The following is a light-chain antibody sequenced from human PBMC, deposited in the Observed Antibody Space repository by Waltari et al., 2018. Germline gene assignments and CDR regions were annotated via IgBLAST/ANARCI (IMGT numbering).Light chain of an antibody. V-gene: IGLV2-23*02. Sequence: QSALTQPASVSGSPAQSITISCTGTSSDVGLFKRVSCYQQHPGKAPKLMIYAVSKRPSGVSDRFSGSKSGDMASLTISGLQPEDEAEYFCSSYAGSSKGVFGGGTKVTVL. CDR1: SSDVGLFKR. CDR2: AVS. CDR3: SSYAGSSKGV. J-gene: IGLJ2*01.